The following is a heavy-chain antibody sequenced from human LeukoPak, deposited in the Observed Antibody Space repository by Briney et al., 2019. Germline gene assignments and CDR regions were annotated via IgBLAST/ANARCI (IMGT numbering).Heavy chain of an antibody. D-gene: IGHD3-9*01. J-gene: IGHJ4*02. Sequence: GGTLRLSCSTSGCTFSNHFMHWVRQAPGQGLEFVSSIGPNGASTLYADSVKGRFTISRDNSKNALYLQLTSLRLEDTALYYCVKDLTGTWSFDYWGQGTLVTVSS. CDR2: IGPNGAST. V-gene: IGHV3-64D*06. CDR1: GCTFSNHF. CDR3: VKDLTGTWSFDY.